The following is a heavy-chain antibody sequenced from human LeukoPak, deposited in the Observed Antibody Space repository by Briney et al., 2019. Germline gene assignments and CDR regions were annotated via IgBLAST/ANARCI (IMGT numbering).Heavy chain of an antibody. V-gene: IGHV3-23*01. CDR2: ISGSGGST. CDR1: GFTFSSYA. D-gene: IGHD3-9*01. Sequence: PGGSLRLSCEASGFTFSSYAMSWVRQAPGKGLEWVSLISGSGGSTYYADSVKGRFTISRDNSKNTLYLQLNSLRAEDTAFYYCAGIDDNYFDHWGQGTLVTASS. CDR3: AGIDDNYFDH. J-gene: IGHJ4*02.